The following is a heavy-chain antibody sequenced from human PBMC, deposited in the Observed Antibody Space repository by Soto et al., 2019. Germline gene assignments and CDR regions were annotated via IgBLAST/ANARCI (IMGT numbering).Heavy chain of an antibody. V-gene: IGHV3-30-3*01. CDR3: AREAPDYNLSPGMDV. J-gene: IGHJ6*02. Sequence: QVQVVESGGGVVQPGRSLRLSCAASGFTFSSYAMHWVRQAPGKGLEWVAVISYDGSNKYYADSVKGRFTISRDNSKHTLYLQMNSLRAEDTAVYYCAREAPDYNLSPGMDVWGQGTTVTVSS. CDR1: GFTFSSYA. CDR2: ISYDGSNK. D-gene: IGHD4-4*01.